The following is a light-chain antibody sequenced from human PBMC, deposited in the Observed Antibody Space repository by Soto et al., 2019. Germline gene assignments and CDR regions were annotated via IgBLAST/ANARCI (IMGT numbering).Light chain of an antibody. Sequence: QSALTQPASVSGSPGQSITISCTGTSSDVGDYNYVSWYQQHPGKAPKLMIFDVSNRPSGVSNRFSGSKSGNTASLTISGLQAEDETDYYCSSYTTSNALPYVFGTGTKVTVL. CDR3: SSYTTSNALPYV. J-gene: IGLJ1*01. CDR2: DVS. CDR1: SSDVGDYNY. V-gene: IGLV2-14*01.